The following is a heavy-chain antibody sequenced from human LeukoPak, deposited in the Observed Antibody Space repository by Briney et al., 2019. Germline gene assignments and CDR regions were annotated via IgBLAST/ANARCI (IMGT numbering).Heavy chain of an antibody. V-gene: IGHV3-9*01. D-gene: IGHD5-12*01. CDR1: GFTFDDYA. CDR2: ISWNSGSI. Sequence: GGSLRLSCAASGFTFDDYAMHWVRQAPGKGLEWVSGISWNSGSIGYADSVKGRFTISRDNAKKSLYLQMNSLRAEDTALYYCAKELYSGYGISAFDIWGQGTMVTVSS. J-gene: IGHJ3*02. CDR3: AKELYSGYGISAFDI.